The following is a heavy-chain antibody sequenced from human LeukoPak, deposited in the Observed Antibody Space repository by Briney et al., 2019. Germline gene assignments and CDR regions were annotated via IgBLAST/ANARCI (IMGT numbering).Heavy chain of an antibody. D-gene: IGHD2-2*01. CDR1: GGTFSSYA. V-gene: IGHV1-69*13. Sequence: VASVKVSCKASGGTFSSYAISWVRQAPGQGLEWMGGIIPIFGTANYAQKFQGRVTITADESTSTAYMELSSLRSEDTAVYYCARTPPEDCSSTSCLRGTPPIYYYYMDVWGKGTTVTVSS. CDR2: IIPIFGTA. J-gene: IGHJ6*03. CDR3: ARTPPEDCSSTSCLRGTPPIYYYYMDV.